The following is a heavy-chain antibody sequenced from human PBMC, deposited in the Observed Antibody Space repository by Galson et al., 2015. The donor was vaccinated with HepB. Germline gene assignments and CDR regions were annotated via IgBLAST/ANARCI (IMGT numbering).Heavy chain of an antibody. J-gene: IGHJ4*02. CDR1: GFTFSSYA. V-gene: IGHV3-23*01. Sequence: SLRLSCAASGFTFSSYAMSWVRQAPGKGLEWVSAISGSGGSTYYADSVKGRFTISRDNSKNTLYLQMNSLRAEDTAVYYCAKDQTPYYYDSSGSLGSYFDYWGQGTLVTVSS. CDR3: AKDQTPYYYDSSGSLGSYFDY. CDR2: ISGSGGST. D-gene: IGHD3-22*01.